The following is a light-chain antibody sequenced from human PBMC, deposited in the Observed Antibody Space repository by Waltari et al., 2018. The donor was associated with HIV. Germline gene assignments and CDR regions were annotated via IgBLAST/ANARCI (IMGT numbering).Light chain of an antibody. Sequence: QSALTQPASVPGSPGQSIPIPSTGTSSAVGGYNFVSWYQQHPGKAPKLMIYDVSNRPSGVSNRFSGSKSGNTASLTISGLQAEDEADYYCSSYTSSSTLVFGGGTKLTVL. CDR3: SSYTSSSTLV. CDR2: DVS. J-gene: IGLJ2*01. V-gene: IGLV2-14*03. CDR1: SSAVGGYNF.